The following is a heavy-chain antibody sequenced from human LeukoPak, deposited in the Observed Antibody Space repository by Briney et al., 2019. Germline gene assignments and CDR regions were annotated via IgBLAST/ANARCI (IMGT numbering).Heavy chain of an antibody. J-gene: IGHJ4*02. Sequence: PSQTLSLTCTVSGGSISSGGYYWSWIRQHPGKGLEWIGYIYYSGSTYYNPSLKSRVTISVDTSKNQFSLKLSSVTAADTAVYYCASSIPYSEGYYDSSGYPTYYFDYWGQGTLVTVSS. D-gene: IGHD3-22*01. CDR1: GGSISSGGYY. CDR3: ASSIPYSEGYYDSSGYPTYYFDY. V-gene: IGHV4-31*03. CDR2: IYYSGST.